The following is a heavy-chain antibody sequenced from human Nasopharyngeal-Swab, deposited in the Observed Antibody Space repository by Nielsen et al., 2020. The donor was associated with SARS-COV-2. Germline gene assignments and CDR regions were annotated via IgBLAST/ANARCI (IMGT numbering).Heavy chain of an antibody. Sequence: GESLKISCAASGFIFSASAIHWVRQASGKGLEWVGRIGDKDHNYATTYGASVQGRFTISRDNAKNTLYLQINSLRAEDTAVYYCAREGFDYPFGYMDVWGKGTTVTVSS. V-gene: IGHV3-73*01. CDR3: AREGFDYPFGYMDV. CDR1: GFIFSASA. J-gene: IGHJ6*03. CDR2: IGDKDHNYAT. D-gene: IGHD3-16*01.